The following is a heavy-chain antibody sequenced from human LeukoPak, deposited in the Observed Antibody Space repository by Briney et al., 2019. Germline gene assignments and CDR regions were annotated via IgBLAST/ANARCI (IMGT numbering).Heavy chain of an antibody. D-gene: IGHD5-12*01. CDR1: GFTVSSDY. V-gene: IGHV3-66*01. Sequence: GGSLRLSCAASGFTVSSDYMTWVRQAPGKGLEWVSIIYSADTTYYADSVRGRFTISRDNSKNTLYLQMNSLRAEDSAVYYCAREDRWMGSFDYWGQGTLVTVSS. CDR3: AREDRWMGSFDY. J-gene: IGHJ4*02. CDR2: IYSADTT.